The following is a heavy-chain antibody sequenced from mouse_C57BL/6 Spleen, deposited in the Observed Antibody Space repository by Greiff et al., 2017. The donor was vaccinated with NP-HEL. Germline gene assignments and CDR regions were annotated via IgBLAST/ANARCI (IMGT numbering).Heavy chain of an antibody. D-gene: IGHD2-1*01. CDR3: TRVYYGNYEDWYFDV. CDR2: IYPGNSDT. Sequence: VQLQQSGTVLARPGASVKMSCKTSGYTFTSYWMHWVKQRPGQGLEWIGAIYPGNSDTSYNQKFKGKAKLTAVTSASTAYMELSSLTNEDSAVYYCTRVYYGNYEDWYFDVWGTGTTVTVSS. CDR1: GYTFTSYW. V-gene: IGHV1-5*01. J-gene: IGHJ1*03.